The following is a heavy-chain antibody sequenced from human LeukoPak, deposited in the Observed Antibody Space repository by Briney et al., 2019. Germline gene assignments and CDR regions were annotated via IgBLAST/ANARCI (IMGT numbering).Heavy chain of an antibody. Sequence: SETLSLTCDVSGYSFSNYYWAWIRQPPGKGLEWIGEIHPSGSSDYSPSLRSRVTISHDTSKNQFSLKLSSVTAAGTAVYYCARGLKYYDFWSGSAMGYYFDYWGQGTLVTASS. CDR1: GYSFSNYY. V-gene: IGHV4-34*01. J-gene: IGHJ4*02. CDR2: IHPSGSS. D-gene: IGHD3-3*01. CDR3: ARGLKYYDFWSGSAMGYYFDY.